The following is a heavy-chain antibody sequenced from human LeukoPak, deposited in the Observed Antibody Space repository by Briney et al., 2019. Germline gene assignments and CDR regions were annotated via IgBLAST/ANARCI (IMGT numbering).Heavy chain of an antibody. CDR3: ARDRTGYTMPYGMDV. Sequence: SETLSLTCAVYGGSFSGYYWSWIRQPPGKGLERIGEINHSGSTNYNPSLKSRVTISVDTSKNQFSLKLSSVTAADTAVYYGARDRTGYTMPYGMDVWGQGTTVTVSS. D-gene: IGHD3/OR15-3a*01. J-gene: IGHJ6*02. CDR1: GGSFSGYY. V-gene: IGHV4-34*01. CDR2: INHSGST.